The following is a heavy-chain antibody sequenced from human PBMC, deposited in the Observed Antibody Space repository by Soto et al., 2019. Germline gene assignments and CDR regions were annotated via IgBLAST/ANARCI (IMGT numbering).Heavy chain of an antibody. CDR3: AHSRGDNGYEGPPLYEMDV. CDR2: IYWNDFM. V-gene: IGHV2-5*01. CDR1: GFSVKTGVVG. Sequence: GPTLVNPTQTLTLTCTCSGFSVKTGVVGVGWIRQPPGKNLEWLALIYWNDFMRYTPSLESRLTITKDTSKNQMVLTVTNVDPADTATYYCAHSRGDNGYEGPPLYEMDVWGQGTTVTVSS. J-gene: IGHJ6*02. D-gene: IGHD5-12*01.